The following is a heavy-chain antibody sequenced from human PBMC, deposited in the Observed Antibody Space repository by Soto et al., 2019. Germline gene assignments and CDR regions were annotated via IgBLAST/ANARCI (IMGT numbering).Heavy chain of an antibody. CDR2: INPKSVGT. D-gene: IGHD3-10*01. Sequence: ASVKVSCKASGYTVTGHYMNWVRQAPAPALEWTGGINPKSVGTNYAQKFQGRATITRDTSISTAYMELSRLRSDVTAVYYWARDYSGSGRMVRGFDPLGQGTLVTVSS. CDR3: ARDYSGSGRMVRGFDP. CDR1: GYTVTGHY. V-gene: IGHV1-2*02. J-gene: IGHJ5*02.